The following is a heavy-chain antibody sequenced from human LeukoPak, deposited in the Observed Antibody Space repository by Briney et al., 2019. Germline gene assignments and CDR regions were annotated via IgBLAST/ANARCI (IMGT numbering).Heavy chain of an antibody. CDR1: GYTFTNYY. D-gene: IGHD4-17*01. V-gene: IGHV1-46*03. CDR2: INPSDGGT. J-gene: IGHJ6*02. CDR3: ARNTRPMTAVTSGQHHYYGLDV. Sequence: GSVRVSCKASGYTFTNYYLHWVRQAPGHGLEWMAIINPSDGGTYYEQKLQGRVTVTRDTSTSTVYMELSSLRSEDTALYYVARNTRPMTAVTSGQHHYYGLDVWGQGTTVTVSS.